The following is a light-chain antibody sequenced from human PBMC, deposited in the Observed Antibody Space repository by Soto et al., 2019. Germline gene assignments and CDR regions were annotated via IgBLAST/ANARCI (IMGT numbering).Light chain of an antibody. J-gene: IGLJ1*01. CDR3: VTWDGSLNTCV. V-gene: IGLV1-51*01. CDR2: DNN. Sequence: QSVLTQPPSVSAAPGQKVTISCSGSSSNIGNNYVSWYQQLPGTAPKLLIYDNNNRPSGIPDRFSGSTSGTSATLGITGLQTGDAADYYCVTWDGSLNTCVFGTGTKLTVL. CDR1: SSNIGNNY.